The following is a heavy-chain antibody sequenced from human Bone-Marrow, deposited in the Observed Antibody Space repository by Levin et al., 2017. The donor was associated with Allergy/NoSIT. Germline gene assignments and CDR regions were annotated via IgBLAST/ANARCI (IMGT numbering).Heavy chain of an antibody. D-gene: IGHD5-18*01. J-gene: IGHJ4*02. CDR2: IYSNGDA. Sequence: SQTLSLTCSVSGGSMSRYYWSWLRQSPERGLEWIGYIYSNGDASYNPSLACRVTISVDTPSNQFSLRLTSVTAADTALYYCARARDNFGYLPLDHWGQGTVVIVSS. V-gene: IGHV4-59*12. CDR3: ARARDNFGYLPLDH. CDR1: GGSMSRYY.